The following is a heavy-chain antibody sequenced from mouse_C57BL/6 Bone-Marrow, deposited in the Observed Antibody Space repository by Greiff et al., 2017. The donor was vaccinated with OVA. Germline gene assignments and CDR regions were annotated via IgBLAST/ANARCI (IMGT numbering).Heavy chain of an antibody. V-gene: IGHV2-2*01. CDR2: IWSGGST. CDR1: GFSLTSYG. J-gene: IGHJ3*01. D-gene: IGHD2-5*01. Sequence: VQRVESGPGLVQPSQSLSITCTVSGFSLTSYGVHWVRQSPGKGLEWLGVIWSGGSTDYNAAFISRLSISKDNSKSQVFFKMNSLQADDTAIYYCARNSDYSNSWFAYWGQGTLVTVSA. CDR3: ARNSDYSNSWFAY.